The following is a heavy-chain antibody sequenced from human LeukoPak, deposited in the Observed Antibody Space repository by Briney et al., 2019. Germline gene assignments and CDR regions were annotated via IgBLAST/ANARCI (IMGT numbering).Heavy chain of an antibody. CDR3: AREGINGYSHFDS. J-gene: IGHJ4*02. CDR2: SIPMFGTT. CDR1: GGTFRGYG. V-gene: IGHV1-69*05. D-gene: IGHD5-18*01. Sequence: SVKVSCKASGGTFRGYGIYWVRQAPGQGLEWMGGSIPMFGTTNYAQKFQGRVTITTDDSTSTAYMELSSLASEDTAMYYCAREGINGYSHFDSWGQGTLVTVSS.